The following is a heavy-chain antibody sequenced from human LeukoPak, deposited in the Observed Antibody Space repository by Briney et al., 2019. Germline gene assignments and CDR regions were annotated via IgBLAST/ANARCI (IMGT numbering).Heavy chain of an antibody. J-gene: IGHJ5*02. D-gene: IGHD3-10*01. Sequence: SETLSLTCTVSGASIRSHYWNWIRQPPGKGLEWGGYIFYSGHTNYNPSLKSRVTISVDTYKNEFSLKLTSVTATDTAVYYCASFGERGWFDPWGQGTLVSVSS. CDR1: GASIRSHY. V-gene: IGHV4-59*08. CDR2: IFYSGHT. CDR3: ASFGERGWFDP.